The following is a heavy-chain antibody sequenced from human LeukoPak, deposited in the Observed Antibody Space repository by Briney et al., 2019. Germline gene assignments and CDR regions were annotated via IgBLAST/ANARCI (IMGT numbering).Heavy chain of an antibody. V-gene: IGHV1-2*02. Sequence: ASVKVSCKASGYTFTGYYMHWVRQAPGQGLEWMGWINPNSGGTNYAQKFQGRVAMTRDTSISTAYMELSRLRSGDTAVYYCARVPPNPTTYYYGSGSLDWFDPWGQGTLVTVSS. CDR3: ARVPPNPTTYYYGSGSLDWFDP. D-gene: IGHD3-10*01. J-gene: IGHJ5*02. CDR1: GYTFTGYY. CDR2: INPNSGGT.